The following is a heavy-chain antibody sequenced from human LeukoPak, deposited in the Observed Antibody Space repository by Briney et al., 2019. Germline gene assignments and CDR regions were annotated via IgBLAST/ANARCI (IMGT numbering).Heavy chain of an antibody. Sequence: GGSLRLSCAASGFTFSNAWMSWVSQAPGKWLEWVGFIKSKTDGGTTDYAAPVKGRFTISRDDSKNTLYLQMNSLKTEDTALYYCTTGTLLNYYYYGMDVWGKGTTVTVSS. J-gene: IGHJ6*04. D-gene: IGHD3-10*01. CDR3: TTGTLLNYYYYGMDV. CDR1: GFTFSNAW. CDR2: IKSKTDGGTT. V-gene: IGHV3-15*01.